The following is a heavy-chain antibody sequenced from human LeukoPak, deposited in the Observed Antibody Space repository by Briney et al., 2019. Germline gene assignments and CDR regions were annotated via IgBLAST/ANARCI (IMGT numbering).Heavy chain of an antibody. CDR2: MNPNSGNT. J-gene: IGHJ4*02. Sequence: ASVKVSCKASGYSFSICDINWVRQAAGQGLEWMGWMNPNSGNTGYVQKFQGRVTMTRDTSISTAYMELSSLGSEDTAVYYCARDQEGFDYWGQGTLVTVSS. CDR1: GYSFSICD. V-gene: IGHV1-8*01. CDR3: ARDQEGFDY.